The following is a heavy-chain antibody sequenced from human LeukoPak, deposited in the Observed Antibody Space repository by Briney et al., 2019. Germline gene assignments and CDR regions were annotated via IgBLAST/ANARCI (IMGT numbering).Heavy chain of an antibody. D-gene: IGHD4-17*01. CDR3: ARDDYGDYGGY. Sequence: ASVKVSCKASGYTFTSHAVHWVRQAPGQRLEWMGWINAGNGNTKYSQKFQGRVTITRDTSASTAYMELSSLRSEDTAVYYCARDDYGDYGGYWGQGTLVTVSS. J-gene: IGHJ4*02. V-gene: IGHV1-3*01. CDR1: GYTFTSHA. CDR2: INAGNGNT.